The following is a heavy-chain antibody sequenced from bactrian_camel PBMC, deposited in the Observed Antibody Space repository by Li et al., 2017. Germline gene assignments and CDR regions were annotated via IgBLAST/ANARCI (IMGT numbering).Heavy chain of an antibody. CDR3: VSHQIGRTFVY. CDR1: GFTYRRYC. Sequence: VQLVETGGGPGQGRGSLKVSCVGSGFTYRRYCMGWVRQAPGKGLEWVSSINRGGGATFYADSVTGRFTISRDNAKNTVHLQMNSLKSEDTALYYCVSHQIGRTFVYWGQGTQVTVS. V-gene: IGHV3S40*01. CDR2: INRGGGAT. J-gene: IGHJ6*01.